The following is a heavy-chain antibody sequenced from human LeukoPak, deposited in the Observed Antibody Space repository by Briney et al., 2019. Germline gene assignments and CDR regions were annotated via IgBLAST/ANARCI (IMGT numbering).Heavy chain of an antibody. CDR1: GGTFSSYA. J-gene: IGHJ3*02. Sequence: ASVKVSCKASGGTFSSYAISWVRQAPGQGLEWMGRVIPIFGTANYAQKSQGRVTITTDESTSTAYMELSSLRSEDTAVYYCARDAAYCGGDCYSDAFDIWGQGTMVTVSS. CDR2: VIPIFGTA. CDR3: ARDAAYCGGDCYSDAFDI. D-gene: IGHD2-21*02. V-gene: IGHV1-69*05.